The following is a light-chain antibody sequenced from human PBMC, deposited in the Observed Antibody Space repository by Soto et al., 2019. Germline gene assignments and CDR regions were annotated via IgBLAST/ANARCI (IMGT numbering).Light chain of an antibody. V-gene: IGKV1-5*01. J-gene: IGKJ1*01. CDR1: QSVDKK. CDR2: DVS. Sequence: IQMTQSPSTQYASIGDRVTITCRASQSVDKKVAWYQQKPGKAPKLLIFDVSTLQTGVPSRFSGSGSGTEFSLSINILQPDDVATYYCQQYDLFWTFGQGTRVQIK. CDR3: QQYDLFWT.